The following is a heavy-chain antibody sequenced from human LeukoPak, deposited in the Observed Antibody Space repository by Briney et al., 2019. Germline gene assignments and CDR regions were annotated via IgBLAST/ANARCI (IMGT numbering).Heavy chain of an antibody. CDR3: ARDRGGSGSYYDY. CDR1: GGSISSYY. Sequence: SDTLSLTFTVSGGSISSYYWSWIRQPPGKGLEWIGYIYYSGSTNYNPSLKSRVTIPVDTSKNQFSLKLSSVTAADTAVYYCARDRGGSGSYYDYWGQGTLVTVSS. J-gene: IGHJ4*02. CDR2: IYYSGST. D-gene: IGHD3-10*01. V-gene: IGHV4-59*01.